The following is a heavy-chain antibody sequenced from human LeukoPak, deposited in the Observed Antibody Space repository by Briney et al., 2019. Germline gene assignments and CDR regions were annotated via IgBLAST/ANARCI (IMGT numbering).Heavy chain of an antibody. Sequence: GGSLRLSCAASGFIFSSYAIHWVRQIPGKGLESVAVISYDGSNKYYADSVKGRFTISRDNSKNTLYLQMNSLRAEDTAVYYCARWTRDGYNLGFDYWGQGTLVTVSS. CDR3: ARWTRDGYNLGFDY. CDR1: GFIFSSYA. D-gene: IGHD5-24*01. V-gene: IGHV3-30-3*01. CDR2: ISYDGSNK. J-gene: IGHJ4*02.